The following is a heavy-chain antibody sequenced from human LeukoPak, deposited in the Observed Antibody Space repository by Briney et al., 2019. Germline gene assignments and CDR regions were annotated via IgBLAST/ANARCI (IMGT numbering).Heavy chain of an antibody. CDR1: GGSISSYY. CDR3: ARGPLDSGYTYFDY. Sequence: SETLSLTRTVSGGSISSYYWSWIRQPPGKGLEWIGYFSYSGSTNYNPSLKSRVTISVDTSKNQISLKLSSVTAADTAVYHCARGPLDSGYTYFDYWGQGTLVTVSS. D-gene: IGHD5-12*01. J-gene: IGHJ4*02. V-gene: IGHV4-59*01. CDR2: FSYSGST.